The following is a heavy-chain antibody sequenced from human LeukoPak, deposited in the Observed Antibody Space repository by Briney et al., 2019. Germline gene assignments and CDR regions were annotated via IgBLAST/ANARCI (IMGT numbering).Heavy chain of an antibody. J-gene: IGHJ3*02. CDR2: ISSSSNYI. D-gene: IGHD3-9*01. Sequence: GGSLRLSCAASGFTFRSYWMSWVRQAPGKGLEWVSPISSSSNYIYYADSVKGRVTISRDNAKNSLYPQMNSLRAEDTAVYYCARDNYDILTGYYYHAFDIWGQGTMVTVSS. CDR3: ARDNYDILTGYYYHAFDI. V-gene: IGHV3-21*01. CDR1: GFTFRSYW.